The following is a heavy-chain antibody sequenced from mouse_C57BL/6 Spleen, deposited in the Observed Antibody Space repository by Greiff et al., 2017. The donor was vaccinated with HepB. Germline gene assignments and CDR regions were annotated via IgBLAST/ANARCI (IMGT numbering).Heavy chain of an antibody. J-gene: IGHJ2*01. CDR2: IYPGGGYT. D-gene: IGHD1-1*01. Sequence: QVQLQQSGAELVRPGTSVKMSCKASGYTFTNYWIGWAKQRPGHGLEWIGDIYPGGGYTNYNEKFKGKATLTADKSSSTAYMQFSSLTSGDSAIYYCARWGDYYGSSLYYFDYWGQGTTLTVSS. CDR3: ARWGDYYGSSLYYFDY. V-gene: IGHV1-63*01. CDR1: GYTFTNYW.